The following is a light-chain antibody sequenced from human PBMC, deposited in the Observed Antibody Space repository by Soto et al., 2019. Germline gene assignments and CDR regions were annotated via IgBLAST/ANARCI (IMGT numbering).Light chain of an antibody. J-gene: IGKJ5*01. CDR3: QQYNSYSPIT. Sequence: DIQMTQSPCTLSASVGDRVTITCRASQSISSWLAWYQQKPGKAPKLLIFDASSLESGTPSRFSGRRSGTQFTLTISSLQPDDFATYYCQQYNSYSPITFGQGTRLEIK. V-gene: IGKV1-5*01. CDR1: QSISSW. CDR2: DAS.